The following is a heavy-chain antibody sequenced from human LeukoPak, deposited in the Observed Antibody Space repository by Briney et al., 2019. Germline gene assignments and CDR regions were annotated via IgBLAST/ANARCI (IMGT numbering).Heavy chain of an antibody. CDR1: GYTFINYG. V-gene: IGHV1-18*01. J-gene: IGHJ4*02. CDR2: ISPYNGNT. D-gene: IGHD1-26*01. Sequence: GASVKVSCKASGYTFINYGITWVRQAPGQGLKWMGWISPYNGNTKYLQKLQGRVTMTTDTSTSTAYMEVRSLRSDDTAVYYCAREESIGSYQFLHDYWGQGTLVTVSS. CDR3: AREESIGSYQFLHDY.